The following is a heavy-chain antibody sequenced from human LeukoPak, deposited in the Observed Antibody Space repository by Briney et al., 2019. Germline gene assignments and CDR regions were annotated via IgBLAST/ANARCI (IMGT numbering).Heavy chain of an antibody. CDR2: IIPIFGTA. CDR3: ARETYSGSGSYYGVVDY. V-gene: IGHV1-69*05. CDR1: GGTFGSYA. Sequence: SVKVSCKASGGTFGSYAISWVRQAPGQGLEWMGRIIPIFGTANYAQKFQGRVTITTDESTSTAYMELSSLRSEDTAVYDCARETYSGSGSYYGVVDYWGQGTLVTVSS. J-gene: IGHJ4*02. D-gene: IGHD1-26*01.